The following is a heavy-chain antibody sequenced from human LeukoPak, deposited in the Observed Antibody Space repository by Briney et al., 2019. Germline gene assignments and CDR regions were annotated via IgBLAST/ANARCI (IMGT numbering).Heavy chain of an antibody. CDR3: ARIFDV. CDR1: GASFRSGGQY. CDR2: IFYNGKT. V-gene: IGHV4-61*08. J-gene: IGHJ4*02. Sequence: SETLSLTCTLSGASFRSGGQYWGWIRQTPGKGLEWIGDIFYNGKTNCNPSLKSRVTISLDTSGSQFSLRLSSVTASDTGVYYCARIFDVWGRGTLVTVSS.